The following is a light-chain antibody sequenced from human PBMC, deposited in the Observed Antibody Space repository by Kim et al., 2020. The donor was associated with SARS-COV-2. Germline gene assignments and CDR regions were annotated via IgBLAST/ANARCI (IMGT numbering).Light chain of an antibody. J-gene: IGKJ1*01. CDR3: QKYNSALQT. CDR2: AAS. Sequence: ASVGDSVTITCRASQGISNYLAWYQQKPGKVPKLLIYAASTLQSGVPSRFSGSGSGTDFTLTISSLQPEDVATYYCQKYNSALQTFGQGTKVDIK. V-gene: IGKV1-27*01. CDR1: QGISNY.